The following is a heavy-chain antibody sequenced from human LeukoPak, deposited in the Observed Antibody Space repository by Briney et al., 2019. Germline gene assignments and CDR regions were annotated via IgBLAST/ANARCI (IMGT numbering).Heavy chain of an antibody. V-gene: IGHV4-39*07. J-gene: IGHJ4*02. CDR3: VRIEGSAYSYGFLGY. CDR2: FSYTENT. CDR1: GGSIRSDSYL. D-gene: IGHD5-18*01. Sequence: SETLSLTCSVFGGSIRSDSYLWGWGRQPPGMGLEWVGSFSYTENTYYNPSLKSRVTISVDTSKNQFSLRMNYVSAADTAVYYCVRIEGSAYSYGFLGYWGPGNPVTVSS.